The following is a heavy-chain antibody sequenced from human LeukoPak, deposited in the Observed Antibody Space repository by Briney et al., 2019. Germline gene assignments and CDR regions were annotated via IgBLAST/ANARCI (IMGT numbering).Heavy chain of an antibody. V-gene: IGHV1-46*01. CDR2: INPSGGST. J-gene: IGHJ4*02. Sequence: ASVKVSCKASGYTFTSYYMHWVRQAPGQGLEWMGIINPSGGSTSYAQKFQGRVTMTRDTSISTAYMELSRLRSDDTAVYYCARGIAARRGDCWGQGTLVTVSS. D-gene: IGHD6-6*01. CDR1: GYTFTSYY. CDR3: ARGIAARRGDC.